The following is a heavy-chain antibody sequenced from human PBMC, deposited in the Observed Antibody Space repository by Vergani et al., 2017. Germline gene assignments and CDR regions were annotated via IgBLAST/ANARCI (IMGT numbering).Heavy chain of an antibody. CDR1: GASVNSYY. D-gene: IGHD3-22*01. V-gene: IGHV4-59*02. J-gene: IGHJ4*02. CDR2: VSFRGDT. Sequence: QVKLQESGPGLVKPSETLSLTCTVSGASVNSYYWSWIRQPPGKGLEWMGYVSFRGDTLYDPSVKGRMTISLNTSSNQFSLYLNSVTAADTAVYYCTRGWYYDSIAYWAYWGQGTLVTVSS. CDR3: TRGWYYDSIAYWAY.